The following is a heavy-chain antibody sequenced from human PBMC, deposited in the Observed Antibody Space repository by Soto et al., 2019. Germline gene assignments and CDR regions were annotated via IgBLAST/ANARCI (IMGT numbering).Heavy chain of an antibody. V-gene: IGHV1-18*01. CDR3: ARENDPYGFDL. Sequence: QVQLVQSGATQEKPGASVKVSCEAFGYSFDSYAYSWVRQAPGQGLEWMGRIGSGDTNYAQKLQGRVTMTTDTSTNTAYMELRILRSDDTPLYYCARENDPYGFDLWGQGTMVTVSS. CDR2: IGSGDT. J-gene: IGHJ3*01. CDR1: GYSFDSYA.